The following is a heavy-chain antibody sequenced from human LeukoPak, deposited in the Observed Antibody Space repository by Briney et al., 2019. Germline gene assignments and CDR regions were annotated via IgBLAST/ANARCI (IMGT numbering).Heavy chain of an antibody. CDR3: ARDGYDFWSGYYVDY. J-gene: IGHJ4*02. CDR2: IKQNGSEK. V-gene: IGHV3-7*01. Sequence: GGSLRLSCAASGFTLSSDWMSWVRQAPGKGLEWVANIKQNGSEKYYVDSVKGRFTISRDNAKNSLYLQMNSLRAEDTAVYYCARDGYDFWSGYYVDYWGQGTLVTVSS. D-gene: IGHD3-3*01. CDR1: GFTLSSDW.